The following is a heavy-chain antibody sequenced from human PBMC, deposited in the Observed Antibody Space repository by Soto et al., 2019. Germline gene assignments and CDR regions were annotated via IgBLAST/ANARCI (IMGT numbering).Heavy chain of an antibody. J-gene: IGHJ4*02. Sequence: KPSETLSLTCTLSGASITSTTYFWTWIGQPPGKGLEWICSIYYSGRTYYNPSLRSRVLISVDRSKNQFALTMSSVTAADTAVYYCAKNLPRTVRFDYWGQGTSVTVSS. CDR1: GASITSTTYF. V-gene: IGHV4-39*01. CDR3: AKNLPRTVRFDY. D-gene: IGHD3-10*01. CDR2: IYYSGRT.